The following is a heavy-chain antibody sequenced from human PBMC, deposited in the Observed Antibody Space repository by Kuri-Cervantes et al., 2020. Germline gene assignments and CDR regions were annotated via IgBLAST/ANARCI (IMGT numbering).Heavy chain of an antibody. D-gene: IGHD3-22*01. Sequence: GECLRPSCAASGFTFSSYGMHWVRQAAGKWLGWVAVIWDAGSNKYYADSVKGRFTIYRAHSRNTPYLQMNSLRAEDTAVYYCASGEEIVVATQGYWGQGNLVTVSS. J-gene: IGHJ4*02. V-gene: IGHV3-33*01. CDR1: GFTFSSYG. CDR3: ASGEEIVVATQGY. CDR2: IWDAGSNK.